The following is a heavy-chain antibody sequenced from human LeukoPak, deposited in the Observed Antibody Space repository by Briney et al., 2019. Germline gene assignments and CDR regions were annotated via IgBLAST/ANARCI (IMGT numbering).Heavy chain of an antibody. CDR1: GYTFTSYD. D-gene: IGHD6-13*01. J-gene: IGHJ5*02. V-gene: IGHV1-18*01. Sequence: ASVKVSCKASGYTFTSYDINWVRQATGQGLEWMGWISAYNGNTNYAQKLQGRVTMTTDTSTSTAYMELRSLRSDDTAVYYCARGQQQLVLGWFDPWGQGTLVTVSS. CDR2: ISAYNGNT. CDR3: ARGQQQLVLGWFDP.